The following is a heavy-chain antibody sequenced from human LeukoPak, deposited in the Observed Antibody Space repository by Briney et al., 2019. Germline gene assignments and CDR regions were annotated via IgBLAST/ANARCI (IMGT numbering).Heavy chain of an antibody. Sequence: SGTLSLTCTVSGGSISSYYWSWIRQPPGKGLEWIGYIYYSGSTNYSPSLKSRVTISVDTSKNQFSLKLSSVTAADTAVYYCARRVAVTARYYFDYWGQGTLVTVSS. D-gene: IGHD2-21*02. CDR2: IYYSGST. CDR1: GGSISSYY. CDR3: ARRVAVTARYYFDY. V-gene: IGHV4-59*08. J-gene: IGHJ4*02.